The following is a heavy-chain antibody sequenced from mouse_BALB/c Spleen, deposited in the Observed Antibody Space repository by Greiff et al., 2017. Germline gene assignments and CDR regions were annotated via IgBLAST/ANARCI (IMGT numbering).Heavy chain of an antibody. CDR3: ARGGYGSSYVGY. CDR1: GYTFTSYW. D-gene: IGHD1-1*01. Sequence: QVQLQQSGAELAKPGASVKMSCKASGYTFTSYWMHWVKQRPGQGLEWIGYINPSTGYTEYNQKFKDKATLTADKSSSTAYMQLSSLTSEDSAVYYCARGGYGSSYVGYWGQGTTLTVSS. J-gene: IGHJ2*01. CDR2: INPSTGYT. V-gene: IGHV1-7*01.